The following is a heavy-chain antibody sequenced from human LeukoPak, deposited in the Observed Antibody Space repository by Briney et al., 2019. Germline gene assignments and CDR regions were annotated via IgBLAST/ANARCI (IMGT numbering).Heavy chain of an antibody. V-gene: IGHV4-59*01. CDR3: ARDSRGGGPDFDY. CDR2: IHNSGTT. Sequence: SETLSLTCTVSGGSISNYFWSWIRQPPGKGLEWIGYIHNSGTTKYSLTLESRVAISLDTSRNQFSLKLSSVTAADTAIYYCARDSRGGGPDFDYWGLGTLVTVSS. CDR1: GGSISNYF. J-gene: IGHJ4*02. D-gene: IGHD3-16*01.